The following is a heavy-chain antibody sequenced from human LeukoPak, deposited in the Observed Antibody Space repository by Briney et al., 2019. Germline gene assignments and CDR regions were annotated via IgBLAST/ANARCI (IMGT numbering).Heavy chain of an antibody. J-gene: IGHJ4*02. Sequence: RASVKVSCKVSGYTLTELSMHWVRQAPGKGLEWMGGFDPEDGETIYAQKFQGRVTMTEDTSTDTAYMELSSVAAADTAVYYCARGDSVVVPAAERYFDYWGQGTLVTVSS. D-gene: IGHD2-2*01. CDR1: GYTLTELS. CDR3: ARGDSVVVPAAERYFDY. CDR2: FDPEDGET. V-gene: IGHV1-24*01.